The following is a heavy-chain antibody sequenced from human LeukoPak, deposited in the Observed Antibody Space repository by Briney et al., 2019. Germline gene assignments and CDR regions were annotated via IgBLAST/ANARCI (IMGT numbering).Heavy chain of an antibody. CDR3: AGELLWFGELLRYFDY. CDR1: GFTFSSYW. D-gene: IGHD3-10*01. CDR2: IKQDGSEK. J-gene: IGHJ4*02. Sequence: PGGSLRLSCAASGFTFSSYWMSWVRQAPGKGLEWVANIKQDGSEKYYVDSVKGRFTISRDNAKNSLYLQMNSLRAEDTAVYYCAGELLWFGELLRYFDYWGQGTLVTVSS. V-gene: IGHV3-7*01.